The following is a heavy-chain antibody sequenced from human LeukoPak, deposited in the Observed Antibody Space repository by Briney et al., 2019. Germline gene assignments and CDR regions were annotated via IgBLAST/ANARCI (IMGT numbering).Heavy chain of an antibody. Sequence: PGGSLRLSCAASGFTFSSYAMSWVRQAPGKGLEWVSATSGSGGSTFYADSMKGRFTISRDNSKNTLYLQMNSLRAEDTAVYYCAKDRQWAYNYYFDYWGQGTLVTVSS. J-gene: IGHJ4*02. D-gene: IGHD5-24*01. CDR1: GFTFSSYA. V-gene: IGHV3-23*01. CDR3: AKDRQWAYNYYFDY. CDR2: TSGSGGST.